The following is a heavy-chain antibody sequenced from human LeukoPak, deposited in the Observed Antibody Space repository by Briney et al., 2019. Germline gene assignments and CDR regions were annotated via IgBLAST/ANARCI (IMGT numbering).Heavy chain of an antibody. J-gene: IGHJ4*02. V-gene: IGHV3-15*01. CDR1: GFTFSDAW. CDR3: LTFNMIFGVLIFDY. Sequence: GGSLRLSCAASGFTFSDAWMSWVRQAPGKGLEWVGRIKSNTDGGTIDYAAPVKGRFTISRDDSKSTLYLQMNSLKAEDTAVYYCLTFNMIFGVLIFDYWGQGTLVTVSS. CDR2: IKSNTDGGTI. D-gene: IGHD3-3*01.